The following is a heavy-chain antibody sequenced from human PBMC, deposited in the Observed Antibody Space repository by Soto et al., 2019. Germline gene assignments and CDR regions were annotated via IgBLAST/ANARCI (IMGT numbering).Heavy chain of an antibody. CDR3: AREEYGGDRDYYGLDV. J-gene: IGHJ6*02. Sequence: QVQLQQSGPGLVKPSQTLSVTCTVSGGSMSGDYYHWTWIRQSPGKGLEWIGYIHFSGSVLYNPSFKSRPTISVDTSKNQFSLHLRSVTAADTAVYFCAREEYGGDRDYYGLDVWGQGTTVSVSS. D-gene: IGHD2-21*01. CDR2: IHFSGSV. V-gene: IGHV4-30-4*08. CDR1: GGSMSGDYYH.